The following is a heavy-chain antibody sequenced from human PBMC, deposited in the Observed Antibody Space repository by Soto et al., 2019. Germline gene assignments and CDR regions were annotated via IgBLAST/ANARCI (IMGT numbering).Heavy chain of an antibody. D-gene: IGHD6-19*01. J-gene: IGHJ3*02. CDR2: ISGGGVST. V-gene: IGHV3-23*01. CDR1: GFTFSSYA. CDR3: AKGALSSGWSYDAFDI. Sequence: GVSLRLSCAASGFTFSSYAMRWVRQAPGKGLEWVSTISGGGVSTYYADSVKGRFTISRDNSKNTLYLQMNSLRAEDTAVYYCAKGALSSGWSYDAFDIWGQGTMVTVSS.